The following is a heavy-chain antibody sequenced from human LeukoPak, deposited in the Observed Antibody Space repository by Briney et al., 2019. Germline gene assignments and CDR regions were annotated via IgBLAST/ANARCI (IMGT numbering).Heavy chain of an antibody. Sequence: GGSLRLSCAASGFTFSSYGMHWVRQAPGKGLEWVAFIRYDGSNKYYADFVKGRFTISRDNSKNTLYLQMNSLRAEDTAVYYCAKVGDYDILTGYYLSGAFDIWGQGTMVTVSS. J-gene: IGHJ3*02. CDR3: AKVGDYDILTGYYLSGAFDI. CDR2: IRYDGSNK. V-gene: IGHV3-30*02. CDR1: GFTFSSYG. D-gene: IGHD3-9*01.